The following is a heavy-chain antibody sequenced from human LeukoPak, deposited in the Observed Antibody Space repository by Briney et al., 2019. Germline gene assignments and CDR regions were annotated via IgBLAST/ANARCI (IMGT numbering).Heavy chain of an antibody. CDR2: ISGSGGSA. Sequence: GGSLRLSCTASGFTFSSYAMSWVRQAPGKGLEWVSAISGSGGSAYYADSVKGRFTISRDNSKNTLYLQMNSLRAEDTAVYYCAKEGGCSSTSCHSPNDYWGQGTLVTVSS. CDR3: AKEGGCSSTSCHSPNDY. D-gene: IGHD2-2*01. CDR1: GFTFSSYA. V-gene: IGHV3-23*01. J-gene: IGHJ4*02.